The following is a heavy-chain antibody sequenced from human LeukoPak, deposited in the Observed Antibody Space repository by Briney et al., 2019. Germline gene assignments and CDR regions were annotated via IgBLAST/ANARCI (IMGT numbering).Heavy chain of an antibody. D-gene: IGHD3-10*01. V-gene: IGHV4-34*01. J-gene: IGHJ4*02. CDR2: INHSGST. CDR1: GGSFSGYY. Sequence: SETLSLTCAVYGGSFSGYYWSWIRQPPGKGLEWIGEINHSGSTNYNPSLKSRVTISVDTSKNQFSLKLSSVTAADTAVYYCATTLGTMVRGVIKDYWGQGTLVTVSS. CDR3: ATTLGTMVRGVIKDY.